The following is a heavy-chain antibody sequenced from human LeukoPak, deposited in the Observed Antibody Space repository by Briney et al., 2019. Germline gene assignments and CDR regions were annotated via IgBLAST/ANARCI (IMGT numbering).Heavy chain of an antibody. D-gene: IGHD6-13*01. J-gene: IGHJ4*02. Sequence: SETLSLTCTVSGDSMSSYYWSWIRQPPGKGLEWIAYIYYSGSTNYNSSLKSRVTISVDTSKNQFSLRLSSVTAADTAVYYCARVTGYMTEDYFDYWGQGTLITVSS. V-gene: IGHV4-59*01. CDR3: ARVTGYMTEDYFDY. CDR2: IYYSGST. CDR1: GDSMSSYY.